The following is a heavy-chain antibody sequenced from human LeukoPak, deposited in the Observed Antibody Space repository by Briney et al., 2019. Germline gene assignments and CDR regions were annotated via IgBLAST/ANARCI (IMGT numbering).Heavy chain of an antibody. J-gene: IGHJ4*02. Sequence: SETLSLTCTVSGGSIAGSSNYWVWIRQPPGKGLEWIGNIYYSGNTYYNPSLKSRVTISVDTSKNQFSLNLAPVTAADTAVYYCARVGVFGYCTRDSCHSPLDYWGQGTLVTVSS. CDR1: GGSIAGSSNY. CDR2: IYYSGNT. CDR3: ARVGVFGYCTRDSCHSPLDY. V-gene: IGHV4-39*07. D-gene: IGHD2-15*01.